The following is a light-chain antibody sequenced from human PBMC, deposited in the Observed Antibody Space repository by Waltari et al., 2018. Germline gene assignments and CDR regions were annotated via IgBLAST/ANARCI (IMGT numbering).Light chain of an antibody. CDR1: YSKVGGYDL. CDR3: CSYASSSPRLI. CDR2: EVL. Sequence: QSALTQPASVSGSLGQSISISGSGTYSKVGGYDLVSWYHQRPGEAPKLLIYEVLKRPSGISNRFSGSKSGNAASLTISALQPEDEGTYYCCSYASSSPRLIFGGGTELSVL. J-gene: IGLJ2*01. V-gene: IGLV2-23*02.